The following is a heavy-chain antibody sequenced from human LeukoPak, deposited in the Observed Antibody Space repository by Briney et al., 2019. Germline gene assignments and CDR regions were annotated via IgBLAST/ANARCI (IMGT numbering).Heavy chain of an antibody. CDR1: GASISDYF. Sequence: SETXSLTCIVSGASISDYFWSWVRQSPGKGLEWIASLLFRGSVHYNPSLKSRVAISVDTSKTQFSLQLTSMTTADTAVYYCAKTERRGYFDLWGRGTLVTVSS. CDR3: AKTERRGYFDL. J-gene: IGHJ2*01. CDR2: LLFRGSV. D-gene: IGHD1-14*01. V-gene: IGHV4-4*09.